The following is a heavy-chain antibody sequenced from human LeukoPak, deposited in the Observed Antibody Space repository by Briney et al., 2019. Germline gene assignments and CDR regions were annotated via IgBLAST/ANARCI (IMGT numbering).Heavy chain of an antibody. V-gene: IGHV7-4-1*02. CDR2: INTNTGKS. Sequence: ASVKVSCKASGYTFTSYTMNWVRQAPGQGLEWVGWINTNTGKSTYAQGFTGRFVFSLDTSVSTTYLQINSLKAEDTAVYYCARELYDFWSGYWPYYYYYYMDVWGKGTTVTVSS. J-gene: IGHJ6*03. D-gene: IGHD3-3*01. CDR1: GYTFTSYT. CDR3: ARELYDFWSGYWPYYYYYYMDV.